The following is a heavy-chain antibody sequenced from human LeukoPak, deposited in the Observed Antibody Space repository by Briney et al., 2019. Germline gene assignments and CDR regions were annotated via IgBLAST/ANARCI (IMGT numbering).Heavy chain of an antibody. CDR2: IYYSGST. CDR1: GGSISSYY. CDR3: ARVVALEMATIVGGWFDP. J-gene: IGHJ5*02. V-gene: IGHV4-59*01. Sequence: PSETLSLTCTVSGGSISSYYWSWIRQPPGKGLEWIGYIYYSGSTNYNPSLKSRVTISVDTSKNQFSLKLSPVTAADTAVYYCARVVALEMATIVGGWFDPWGQGTLVTVSS. D-gene: IGHD5-24*01.